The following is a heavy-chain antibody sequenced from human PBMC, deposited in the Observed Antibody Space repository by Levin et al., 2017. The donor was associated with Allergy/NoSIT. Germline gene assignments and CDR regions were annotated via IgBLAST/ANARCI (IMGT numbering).Heavy chain of an antibody. D-gene: IGHD4-17*01. Sequence: ASVKVSCKASGYTFTGYYMHWVRQAPGQGLEWMGWINPNSGGTNYAQKFQGRVTMTRDTSISTAYMELSRLRSDDTAVYYCATEGVATVTTSDYWGQGTLVTVSS. CDR3: ATEGVATVTTSDY. J-gene: IGHJ4*02. V-gene: IGHV1-2*02. CDR2: INPNSGGT. CDR1: GYTFTGYY.